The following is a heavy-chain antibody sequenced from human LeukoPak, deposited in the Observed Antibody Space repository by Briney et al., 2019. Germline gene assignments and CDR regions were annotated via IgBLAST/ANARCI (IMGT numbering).Heavy chain of an antibody. CDR1: GGSISSGDYY. V-gene: IGHV4-30-4*08. J-gene: IGHJ3*02. CDR2: IYYSGST. CDR3: ARVPLGDIVVVPALGAFDI. D-gene: IGHD2-2*01. Sequence: PSETLSLTCTVSGGSISSGDYYWSWIRQPPGKGLEWIGYIYYSGSTYYNPSLKSRVTISVDTSKNQFSLKLSSVTAADTAVYYCARVPLGDIVVVPALGAFDIWGQGTMVTVSS.